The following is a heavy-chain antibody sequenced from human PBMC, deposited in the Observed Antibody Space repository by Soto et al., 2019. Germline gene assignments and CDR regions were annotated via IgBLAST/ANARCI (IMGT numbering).Heavy chain of an antibody. D-gene: IGHD4-4*01. J-gene: IGHJ6*02. V-gene: IGHV1-46*01. CDR3: ARDGSSYTVTTLGDYYYYGMDV. Sequence: GASVKVSCKASGYTFTSYYMHWVRQAPGQGLEWMGIINPSGGSTSYAQKFQGRVTMTRDTSTSTVYMELSSLRSEDTAVYYCARDGSSYTVTTLGDYYYYGMDVWGQGTTVTVSS. CDR1: GYTFTSYY. CDR2: INPSGGST.